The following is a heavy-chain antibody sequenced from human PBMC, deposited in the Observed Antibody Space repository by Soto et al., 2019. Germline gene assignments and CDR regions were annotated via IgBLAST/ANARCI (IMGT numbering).Heavy chain of an antibody. V-gene: IGHV4-59*01. CDR1: GGSISSYY. D-gene: IGHD2-2*01. J-gene: IGHJ6*02. CDR2: IYYSGST. CDR3: ARGHCSSTSCYEGVYYYYGMDV. Sequence: QVQLQESGPGLVKPSETLSLTCTVSGGSISSYYWSWIRQPPGKGLEWIGYIYYSGSTNYNPSLKSRVTISVDTSKNQFSLKLSSVTAADTAVYYCARGHCSSTSCYEGVYYYYGMDVWGQGTTVTVSS.